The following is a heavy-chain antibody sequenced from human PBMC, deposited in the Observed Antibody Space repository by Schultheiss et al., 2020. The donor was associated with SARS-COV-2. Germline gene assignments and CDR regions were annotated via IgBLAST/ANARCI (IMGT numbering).Heavy chain of an antibody. CDR3: ARGQSGYYYGVYFDY. Sequence: GGSLRLSCAASGFTFSSYWMHWVRQAPGKGLVWVSRINSDGSSTSYADSVKGRFTISRDNAKNTLYLQMNSLRAEDTAVYYCARGQSGYYYGVYFDYWGQGTLVTVSS. CDR1: GFTFSSYW. D-gene: IGHD3-22*01. J-gene: IGHJ4*02. V-gene: IGHV3-74*01. CDR2: INSDGSST.